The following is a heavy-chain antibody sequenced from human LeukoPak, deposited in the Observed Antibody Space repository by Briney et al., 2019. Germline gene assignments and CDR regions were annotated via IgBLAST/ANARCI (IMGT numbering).Heavy chain of an antibody. J-gene: IGHJ4*02. CDR2: INHSGST. CDR3: ARGRGYDYVWGSYRLYYFDY. V-gene: IGHV4-34*01. D-gene: IGHD3-16*02. CDR1: GGSFSGYY. Sequence: SETLSLTCAVYGGSFSGYYWSWIRQPPGKGLEWIGEINHSGSTNYNPSLKSRVTISVDQSKNQFSLKLSSVTAADTAVYYCARGRGYDYVWGSYRLYYFDYWGQGTLVTVSS.